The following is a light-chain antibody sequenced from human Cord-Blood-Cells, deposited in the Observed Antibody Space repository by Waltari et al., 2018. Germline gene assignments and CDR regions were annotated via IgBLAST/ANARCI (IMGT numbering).Light chain of an antibody. CDR1: SSDVGSYNL. V-gene: IGLV2-23*01. J-gene: IGLJ3*02. CDR2: EGS. CDR3: CSYAGSSTWV. Sequence: QSALTQPASVSGSPGQSITISCTGTSSDVGSYNLVSWYQQHPGKAPKLMIYEGSKLPSGVSIRFSRSKSGNTASLTISVLEADDEADYYCCSYAGSSTWVFGGGTKLTVL.